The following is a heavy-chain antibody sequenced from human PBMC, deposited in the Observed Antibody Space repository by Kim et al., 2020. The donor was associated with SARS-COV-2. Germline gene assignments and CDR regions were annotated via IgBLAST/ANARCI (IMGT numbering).Heavy chain of an antibody. D-gene: IGHD4-17*01. Sequence: SQTLSLTCVISGDSVSTYGFAWNWVRQSPSSGLEWLGRTYFMSKWNFDYAESVKGRITIYPDTSKNQFSLQLNFVTPDDTAIYYCARDHYGGNPRSFDYWGQGILVTVSS. CDR2: TYFMSKWNF. CDR1: GDSVSTYGFA. CDR3: ARDHYGGNPRSFDY. J-gene: IGHJ4*02. V-gene: IGHV6-1*01.